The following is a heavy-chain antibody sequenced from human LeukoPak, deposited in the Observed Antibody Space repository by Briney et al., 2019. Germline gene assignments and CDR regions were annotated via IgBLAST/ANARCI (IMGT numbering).Heavy chain of an antibody. Sequence: GGSLRLSCAASGFTFSSYGMHWVRQAPGKGLEWVAFIRYDGSNKYYADSVKGRFTISRDNSKNTLYLQMNSLRAEGTAVYYCAKADEYYDYVWGSYRPHKFDYWGQGTLVTVSS. D-gene: IGHD3-16*02. CDR2: IRYDGSNK. CDR3: AKADEYYDYVWGSYRPHKFDY. V-gene: IGHV3-30*02. J-gene: IGHJ4*02. CDR1: GFTFSSYG.